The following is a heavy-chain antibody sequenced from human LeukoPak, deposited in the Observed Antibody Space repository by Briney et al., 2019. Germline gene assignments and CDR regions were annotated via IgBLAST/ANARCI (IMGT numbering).Heavy chain of an antibody. CDR2: MNPNSGNT. V-gene: IGHV1-8*01. D-gene: IGHD3-3*01. CDR3: ARVTPDFWSGYRNY. J-gene: IGHJ4*02. CDR1: GYTFTSYD. Sequence: GASVKVSCKASGYTFTSYDINWVRQATGQGLEWMGWMNPNSGNTGYAQKFQGRVTMTRDTSISTVYMELSSLRSEDTAVYYCARVTPDFWSGYRNYWGQGTLVTVSS.